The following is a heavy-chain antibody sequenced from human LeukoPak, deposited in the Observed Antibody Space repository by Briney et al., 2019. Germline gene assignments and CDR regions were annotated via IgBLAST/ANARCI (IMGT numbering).Heavy chain of an antibody. CDR2: IKQDGSEK. CDR3: ARDGIVDWSFDY. D-gene: IGHD3/OR15-3a*01. J-gene: IGHJ4*02. V-gene: IGHV3-7*01. CDR1: GFTFSSYG. Sequence: GGSLRLSCAASGFTFSSYGMSWVRQAPGKGLEWVANIKQDGSEKYYVDSVKGRFTISRDNAKNLLYLQMNSLRAEDTAVYYCARDGIVDWSFDYWGPGTLVTVSS.